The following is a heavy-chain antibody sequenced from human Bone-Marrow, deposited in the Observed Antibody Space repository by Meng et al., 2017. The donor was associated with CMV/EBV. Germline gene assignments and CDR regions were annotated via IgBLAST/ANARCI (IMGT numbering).Heavy chain of an antibody. CDR3: ASRYCSSTSCQPYYYYYGMDV. J-gene: IGHJ6*02. CDR1: GGTFSSYA. V-gene: IGHV1-69*05. Sequence: SVKVSCKASGGTFSSYAISWVRQAPGQGLEWMGGIIPIFGTANYAQKFQGRVTITTDESTSTAYMELSSLRSEDTAVYYCASRYCSSTSCQPYYYYYGMDVWAQGTTVTVPS. CDR2: IIPIFGTA. D-gene: IGHD2-2*01.